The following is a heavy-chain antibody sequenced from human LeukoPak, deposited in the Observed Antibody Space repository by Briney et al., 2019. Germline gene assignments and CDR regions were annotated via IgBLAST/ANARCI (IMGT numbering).Heavy chain of an antibody. CDR3: ARSDSSSYSYNWFDP. D-gene: IGHD6-13*01. CDR2: INPNSGGT. Sequence: ASVKVSCKASGYTFTGYYMHWVRQAPGQGLEWMGWINPNSGGTNYAQKFQGRVTMTRDTSISTAYMELSSLRSGDTAVYYCARSDSSSYSYNWFDPWGQGTLVTVSS. V-gene: IGHV1-2*02. J-gene: IGHJ5*02. CDR1: GYTFTGYY.